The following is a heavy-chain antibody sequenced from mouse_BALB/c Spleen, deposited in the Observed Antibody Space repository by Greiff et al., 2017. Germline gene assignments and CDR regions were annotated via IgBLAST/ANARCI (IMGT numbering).Heavy chain of an antibody. D-gene: IGHD2-4*01. Sequence: EVQLQQSGPELVKPGASVKVSCKASGYAFTSYNMYWVKQSHGKSLEWIGYIDPYNGGTSYNQKFKGKATLTVDKSSSTAYMHLNSLTSEDSAVYYCARRTDDYDDYAMDYWGQGTSVTVSS. CDR2: IDPYNGGT. CDR1: GYAFTSYN. V-gene: IGHV1S135*01. J-gene: IGHJ4*01. CDR3: ARRTDDYDDYAMDY.